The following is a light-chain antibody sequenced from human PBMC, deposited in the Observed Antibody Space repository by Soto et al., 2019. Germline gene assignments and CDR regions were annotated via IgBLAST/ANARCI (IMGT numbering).Light chain of an antibody. J-gene: IGLJ2*01. CDR3: ASYTGNNAEL. CDR2: EAI. V-gene: IGLV2-14*01. Sequence: QSVLTQPASVSGSPGQSITISCTGTNSALPNYNSVSWYQQHPGKAPRLILFEAINRPSGISNRFSGSKSDTTASLTISGLQTDDEGDYYCASYTGNNAELFGGGTKLTVL. CDR1: NSALPNYNS.